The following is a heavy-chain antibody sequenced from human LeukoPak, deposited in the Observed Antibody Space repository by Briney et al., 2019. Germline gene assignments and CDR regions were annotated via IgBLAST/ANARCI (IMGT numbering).Heavy chain of an antibody. J-gene: IGHJ4*02. D-gene: IGHD6-19*01. V-gene: IGHV1-3*03. CDR2: ITTGRGET. CDR3: ARGGKQWRGGNYFDS. Sequence: ASVKVSCKASGGTFSSYALHWVGQTPGQSLEWMGWITTGRGETRYSQEFQRRITFTRDTSASTVYMDLSDLRSEDTAVYYCARGGKQWRGGNYFDSWGQGTLVAVSS. CDR1: GGTFSSYA.